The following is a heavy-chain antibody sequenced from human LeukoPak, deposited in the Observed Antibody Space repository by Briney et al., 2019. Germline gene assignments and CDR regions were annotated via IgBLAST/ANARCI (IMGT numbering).Heavy chain of an antibody. CDR3: AKDYVAAGTILFDY. V-gene: IGHV3-21*04. J-gene: IGHJ4*02. CDR1: GFTFSSYS. D-gene: IGHD2-15*01. Sequence: GGSLRLSCAASGFTFSSYSMNWVRQVPGKGLEWVSSISSSSSYIYYADSVKGRFTISRDNAKNSLYLQMNSLRAEDTALYYCAKDYVAAGTILFDYWGQGTLVTVSS. CDR2: ISSSSSYI.